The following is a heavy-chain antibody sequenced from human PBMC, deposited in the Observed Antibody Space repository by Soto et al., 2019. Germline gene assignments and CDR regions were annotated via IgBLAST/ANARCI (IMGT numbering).Heavy chain of an antibody. Sequence: EVQLLESGGGLVQPGGSLTLSCATSGFTFSSYAMVWVRQAAAKGLEWVASISNNGDTAYYADSVQGRFTISRGNSENTLYLQTNGLRADDTALYFCAKSRVFIGAIVTLLDSWGQGTQVTVAS. CDR1: GFTFSSYA. CDR2: ISNNGDTA. J-gene: IGHJ4*02. CDR3: AKSRVFIGAIVTLLDS. V-gene: IGHV3-23*01. D-gene: IGHD3-16*02.